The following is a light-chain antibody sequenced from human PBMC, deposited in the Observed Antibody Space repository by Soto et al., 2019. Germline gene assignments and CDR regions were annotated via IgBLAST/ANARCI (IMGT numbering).Light chain of an antibody. V-gene: IGLV2-11*01. Sequence: QSALTQPRSVSGSPGQSVTISCTGTNSDVGAYNYVSWYQHHPGKAPKLMIYDVNKRPSGVPDRFSGSKSGNTASLTISGLQAEDEADYSCCSDVGSDTYVVFGGGTKLTVL. CDR2: DVN. J-gene: IGLJ2*01. CDR3: CSDVGSDTYVV. CDR1: NSDVGAYNY.